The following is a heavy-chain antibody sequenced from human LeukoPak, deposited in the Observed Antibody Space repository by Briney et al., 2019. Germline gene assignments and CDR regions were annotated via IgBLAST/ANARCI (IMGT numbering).Heavy chain of an antibody. J-gene: IGHJ4*02. D-gene: IGHD1-26*01. CDR2: LIPLFGTA. CDR3: ARIFARGGEISGSYYYY. V-gene: IGHV1-69*05. CDR1: GGTFSTYA. Sequence: ASVKVSCKASGGTFSTYAVNWVRQAPGQRREWMGGLIPLFGTANYAQKFQGRVTITTDESTSTAYMELSGLRSEDTAIYYCARIFARGGEISGSYYYYWGQGTLVTVSS.